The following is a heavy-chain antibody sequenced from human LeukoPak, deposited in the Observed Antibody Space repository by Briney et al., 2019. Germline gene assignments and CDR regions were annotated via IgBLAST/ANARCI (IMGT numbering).Heavy chain of an antibody. CDR3: ARHYYYSHYYMDV. Sequence: SETLSLTCTVSGGSISSYYWSWIRQPPGKGLEWIGYIYYSGSTNYNPSLKSRVTISGDTTKNQFSLKLSSVTAADTAVYYCARHYYYSHYYMDVWGKGTTVTVSS. CDR2: IYYSGST. V-gene: IGHV4-59*08. CDR1: GGSISSYY. J-gene: IGHJ6*03.